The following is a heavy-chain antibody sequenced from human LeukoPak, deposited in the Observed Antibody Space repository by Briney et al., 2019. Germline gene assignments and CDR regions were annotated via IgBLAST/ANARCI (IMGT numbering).Heavy chain of an antibody. CDR3: AREGGLLDFDC. CDR1: GGSFSGYY. J-gene: IGHJ4*02. D-gene: IGHD1-26*01. Sequence: SETLSLTCAVYGGSFSGYYWSWIRQPPGKGLEWIGEINHSGSTNYNPSLKSRVTISVDTSKNQFSLKLSSVTAADTAVYYCAREGGLLDFDCWGQGILVTVSS. CDR2: INHSGST. V-gene: IGHV4-34*01.